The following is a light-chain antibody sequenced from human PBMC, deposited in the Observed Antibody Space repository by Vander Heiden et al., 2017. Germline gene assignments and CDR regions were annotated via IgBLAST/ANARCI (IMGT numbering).Light chain of an antibody. J-gene: IGKJ5*01. CDR3: QQYNNWPPIT. Sequence: EIVMTQSPATLSVSPGETVTLSCRASQSVSRKLAWYQQKPGQAPKLLIDTASTRATGVPARFSGSGSGTEFTLTISSRQSEDFAVYYCQQYNNWPPITFGQGTRVEIK. CDR1: QSVSRK. CDR2: TAS. V-gene: IGKV3-15*01.